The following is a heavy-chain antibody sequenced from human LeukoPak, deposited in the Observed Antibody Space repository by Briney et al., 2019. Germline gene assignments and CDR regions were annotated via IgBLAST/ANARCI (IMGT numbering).Heavy chain of an antibody. CDR1: GYTFTGYY. CDR3: ARDTRTYCGGDCYPDY. CDR2: INPNSGGT. Sequence: ASVKVSCKASGYTFTGYYMHWVRQAPGQGLEWMGWINPNSGGTNYAQKFQGRVTMTRDTPISTAYMELSRLRSDDTAVYYCARDTRTYCGGDCYPDYWGQGTLVTVSS. J-gene: IGHJ4*02. D-gene: IGHD2-21*02. V-gene: IGHV1-2*02.